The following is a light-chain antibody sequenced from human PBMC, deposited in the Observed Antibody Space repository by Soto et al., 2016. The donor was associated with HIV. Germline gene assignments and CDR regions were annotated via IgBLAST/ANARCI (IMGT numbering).Light chain of an antibody. CDR3: QAWDTNTYV. CDR2: QDN. CDR1: KLGDKY. Sequence: SYELTQPPSVSVSPGQTASITCSGDKLGDKYAPWYQQKPGQSPVLVMYQDNKRPSGIPERFSGSNSGNTATLTISGTQAMDEADYYCQAWDTNTYVFGPGTKVTVL. J-gene: IGLJ1*01. V-gene: IGLV3-1*01.